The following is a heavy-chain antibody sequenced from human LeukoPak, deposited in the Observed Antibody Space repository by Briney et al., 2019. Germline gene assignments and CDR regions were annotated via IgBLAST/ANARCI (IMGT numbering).Heavy chain of an antibody. CDR3: ARDPGSAGGY. Sequence: GGSLRLSCAASGFTFSSYVMSWVRQASGKGLEWVSAISGSGGSTYSADSVKGRFTISRDNSKNTLYLQMNSLRAEDTAVYYCARDPGSAGGYWGQGTLVTVSS. V-gene: IGHV3-23*01. CDR2: ISGSGGST. J-gene: IGHJ4*02. D-gene: IGHD3-10*01. CDR1: GFTFSSYV.